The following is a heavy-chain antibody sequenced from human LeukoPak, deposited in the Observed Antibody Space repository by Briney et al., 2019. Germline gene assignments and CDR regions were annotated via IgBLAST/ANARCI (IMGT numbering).Heavy chain of an antibody. CDR2: IYTDGST. D-gene: IGHD1/OR15-1a*01. CDR3: AIGHYRNIPG. J-gene: IGHJ4*02. V-gene: IGHV3-66*01. CDR1: GFTFSSYS. Sequence: GGSLRLSCAASGFTFSSYSMNWVRQAPGEGLEWVSVIYTDGSTYYADSVRARFSISRDDSKNTLSLQMNSLRAEDTAVYYCAIGHYRNIPGWGQGTLVTVSS.